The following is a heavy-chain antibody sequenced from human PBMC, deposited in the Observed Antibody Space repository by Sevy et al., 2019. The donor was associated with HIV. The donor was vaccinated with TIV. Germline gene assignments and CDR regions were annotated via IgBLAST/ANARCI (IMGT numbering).Heavy chain of an antibody. CDR2: MNEDGSGK. V-gene: IGHV3-74*01. J-gene: IGHJ4*02. D-gene: IGHD3-16*01. CDR1: GFSITSYW. Sequence: GGSLRLSCAGSGFSITSYWMHWVRQAPGKGLVWVSRMNEDGSGKNHADSVRGRFTISRDITKNTLYLQMNSLSVDDTAVYYCVKDFGGPTDYWGQGNVVTVSS. CDR3: VKDFGGPTDY.